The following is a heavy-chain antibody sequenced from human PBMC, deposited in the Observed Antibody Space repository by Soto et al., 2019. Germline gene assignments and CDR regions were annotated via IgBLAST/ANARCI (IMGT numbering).Heavy chain of an antibody. CDR2: IWYDGSNK. D-gene: IGHD6-19*01. J-gene: IGHJ4*02. Sequence: QVQLVESGGGVVQPGRSLRLSCAASGFTFSSYDMHWVRQAPGKGLEWVAIIWYDGSNKYYADSVKGRFTISRDHSKNTLSLQVSSLRADDTAVYYCARSFRQWQVDYWGQGTLDTVSS. CDR3: ARSFRQWQVDY. CDR1: GFTFSSYD. V-gene: IGHV3-33*01.